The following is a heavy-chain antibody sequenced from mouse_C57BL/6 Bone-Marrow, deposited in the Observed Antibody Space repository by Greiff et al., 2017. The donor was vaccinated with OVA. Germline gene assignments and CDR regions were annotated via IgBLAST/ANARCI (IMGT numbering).Heavy chain of an antibody. CDR3: ARRWDRAY. J-gene: IGHJ3*01. CDR2: IYPRSGNT. CDR1: GYTFTSYG. V-gene: IGHV1-81*01. D-gene: IGHD3-3*01. Sequence: QVTLKVSGAELARPGASVKLSCKASGYTFTSYGISWVKQRTGQGLEWIGEIYPRSGNTYYNEKFKGKATLTADKSSSTAYMELRSLTSEDSAVYFCARRWDRAYWGQGTLVTVSA.